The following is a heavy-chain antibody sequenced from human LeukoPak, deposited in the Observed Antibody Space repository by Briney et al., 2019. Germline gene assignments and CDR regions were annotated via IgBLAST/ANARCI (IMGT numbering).Heavy chain of an antibody. CDR1: GFTFSSYA. CDR2: ISYDGSNK. V-gene: IGHV3-30*04. D-gene: IGHD5-18*01. J-gene: IGHJ4*02. CDR3: ATTIQLWPTPFDY. Sequence: GRSLRLSCAASGFTFSSYAMHWVRQAPGKGLEWVAVISYDGSNKYYADSVKGRFTISRDNAKNSLYLQMNSLRAEDTAVYYCATTIQLWPTPFDYWGQGTLVTVSS.